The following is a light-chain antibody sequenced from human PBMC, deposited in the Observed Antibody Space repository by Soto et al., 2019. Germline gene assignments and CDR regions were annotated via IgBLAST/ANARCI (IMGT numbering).Light chain of an antibody. Sequence: EIVLTQSPATLSLSPGERATLSCRASQSVGAYLAWYQQRPGQAPRLLIYDASTRATGIPARFSGSGSGTDFTLTISSLEPEDSEVYYCQQRNNWSFGPGTKVEIK. J-gene: IGKJ3*01. CDR1: QSVGAY. CDR2: DAS. V-gene: IGKV3-11*01. CDR3: QQRNNWS.